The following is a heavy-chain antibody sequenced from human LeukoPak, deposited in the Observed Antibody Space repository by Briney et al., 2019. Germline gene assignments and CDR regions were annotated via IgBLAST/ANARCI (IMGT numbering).Heavy chain of an antibody. CDR1: GYTFTSYD. D-gene: IGHD6-6*01. CDR2: MNPNSGNT. J-gene: IGHJ6*03. CDR3: ARGVGSSSFYYYYYYMDV. Sequence: ASVKVSCKASGYTFTSYDINWVRQATGQGLEWMGWMNPNSGNTGYAQKFRGRVTITRNTSISTAYMELSSLRSEDTAVYHCARGVGSSSFYYYYYYMDVRGKGTTVTVSS. V-gene: IGHV1-8*03.